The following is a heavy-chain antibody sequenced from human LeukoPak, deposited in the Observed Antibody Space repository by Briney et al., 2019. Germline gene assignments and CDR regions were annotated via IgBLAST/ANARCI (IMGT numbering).Heavy chain of an antibody. J-gene: IGHJ3*02. CDR2: ISWNSGSI. D-gene: IGHD4-17*01. CDR1: GFTFDDYA. CDR3: AKSISDYEGPIDI. V-gene: IGHV3-9*01. Sequence: GGSLRLSCAASGFTFDDYAMHWVRQAPGKGLEWVSGISWNSGSIGYADSVKGRFTISRVNAKNSLYLQMNSLRAEDTALYYCAKSISDYEGPIDIWGQGTMVTVSS.